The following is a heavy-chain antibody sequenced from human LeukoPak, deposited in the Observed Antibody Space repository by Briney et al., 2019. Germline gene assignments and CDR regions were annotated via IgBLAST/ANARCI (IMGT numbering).Heavy chain of an antibody. V-gene: IGHV3-23*01. CDR1: GFTFSSYA. CDR2: ISDRGRRT. Sequence: GGSLRLSCAASGFTFSSYAMGWVRQAPGKGLEWVSGISDRGRRTYYADSVKGRFTIPRDNSKNTLYLQVNSLRAEDTAVYYCAKEGDSSGWFDYWGQGTLVTVSS. CDR3: AKEGDSSGWFDY. J-gene: IGHJ4*02. D-gene: IGHD3-22*01.